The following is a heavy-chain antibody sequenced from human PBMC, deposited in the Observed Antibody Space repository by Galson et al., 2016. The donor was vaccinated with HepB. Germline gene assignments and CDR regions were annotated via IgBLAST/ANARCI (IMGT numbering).Heavy chain of an antibody. V-gene: IGHV4-61*02. D-gene: IGHD3-3*01. CDR2: IFPTGNA. Sequence: TLSLTCNVSGDSISSGRYYWTWIRQPAGKGLEWIGRIFPTGNANYNPSLKSRLTISLDKSKNQFSLKLTSVTAADTAVYYCARGPAGNFWSAYYLDHWGQGTLVTGSS. CDR3: ARGPAGNFWSAYYLDH. J-gene: IGHJ4*02. CDR1: GDSISSGRYY.